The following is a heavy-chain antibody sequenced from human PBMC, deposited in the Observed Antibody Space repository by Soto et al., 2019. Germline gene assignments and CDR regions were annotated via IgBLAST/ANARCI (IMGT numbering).Heavy chain of an antibody. V-gene: IGHV4-39*01. CDR2: IYYSGST. D-gene: IGHD3-3*01. J-gene: IGHJ4*02. CDR3: PRPLHPITIYQG. Sequence: PSETLSLTCTVSGGSISSSSYYWGWIRQPPGKGLEWIGSIYYSGSTYYNPSLKSRVTISVDTSKNQFSLKLSSVTAADTAVYYRPRPLHPITIYQGWGQGTLVTVSS. CDR1: GGSISSSSYY.